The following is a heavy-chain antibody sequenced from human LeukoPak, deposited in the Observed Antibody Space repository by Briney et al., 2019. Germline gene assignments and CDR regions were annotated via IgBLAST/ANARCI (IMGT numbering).Heavy chain of an antibody. CDR1: GVTFSSYS. J-gene: IGHJ3*01. CDR3: ARDSPSELLWFGES. Sequence: GGALRLSCAASGVTFSSYSMNWVRQAPGKGLEGVSSISSSSSYIYYADSVKGGFTISRDNDKNSLYLQMNSLRAEDTAVYYCARDSPSELLWFGESWGQGTMVTVSS. V-gene: IGHV3-21*01. D-gene: IGHD3-10*01. CDR2: ISSSSSYI.